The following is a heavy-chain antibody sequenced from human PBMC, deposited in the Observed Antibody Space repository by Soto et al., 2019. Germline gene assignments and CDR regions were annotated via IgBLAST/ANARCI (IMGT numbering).Heavy chain of an antibody. CDR2: ISAYNGNT. Sequence: ASVKVSCKASGYTFTSYGISWVRQAPGQGLEWMGWISAYNGNTNYAQKLQGRVTMTTDTSTSTAYMELRSLRSDDTAVYYCARDRYHTYYDILTGYYPPDVWAQGTTVTVSS. D-gene: IGHD3-9*01. CDR3: ARDRYHTYYDILTGYYPPDV. CDR1: GYTFTSYG. V-gene: IGHV1-18*01. J-gene: IGHJ6*02.